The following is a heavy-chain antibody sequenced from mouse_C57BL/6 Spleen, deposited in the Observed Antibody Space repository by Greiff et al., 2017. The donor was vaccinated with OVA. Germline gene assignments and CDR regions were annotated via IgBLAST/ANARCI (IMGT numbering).Heavy chain of an antibody. Sequence: QVQLQQPGAELVKPGASVKLSCKASGYTFTSYWMQWVKQRPGQGLEWIGEIDPSDSYTNYNQKFKGKATLTVDTSSSTAYMQLSSLTSEDSAVYYWAYDDYDGAWFAYWGQGTLVTVSA. D-gene: IGHD2-4*01. CDR2: IDPSDSYT. V-gene: IGHV1-50*01. CDR1: GYTFTSYW. J-gene: IGHJ3*01. CDR3: AYDDYDGAWFAY.